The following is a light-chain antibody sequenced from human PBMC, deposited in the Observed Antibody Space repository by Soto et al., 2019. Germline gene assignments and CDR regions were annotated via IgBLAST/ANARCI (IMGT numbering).Light chain of an antibody. V-gene: IGKV1-8*01. CDR3: HQYYSYPPFT. J-gene: IGKJ3*01. Sequence: AIRMTQSPSSLSASTGDRVTITCRASQGISSYLAWYQQKPEKAPKLLIYAASTLQSGVPSRFSGSGSGTDFTLTISCLQSEDFATYYCHQYYSYPPFTFGPGTKVDIK. CDR1: QGISSY. CDR2: AAS.